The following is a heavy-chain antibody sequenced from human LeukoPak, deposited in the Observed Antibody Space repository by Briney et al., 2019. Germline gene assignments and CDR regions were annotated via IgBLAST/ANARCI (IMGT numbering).Heavy chain of an antibody. CDR2: INHSGST. Sequence: SETLSLTCAVYGGSFSGYYWSWIRQPPGKGLEWIGEINHSGSTNYNPSLKSRVTISVDTSKNQFSLKLSSVTAADTAVYYCARGRIAVAGIVPYVPLLFGYWGQGTLVTVSS. CDR3: ARGRIAVAGIVPYVPLLFGY. V-gene: IGHV4-34*01. J-gene: IGHJ4*02. D-gene: IGHD6-19*01. CDR1: GGSFSGYY.